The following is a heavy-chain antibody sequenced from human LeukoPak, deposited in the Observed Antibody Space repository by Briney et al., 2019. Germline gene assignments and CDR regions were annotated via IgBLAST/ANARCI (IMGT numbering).Heavy chain of an antibody. CDR3: VRDRGTYRPIDY. D-gene: IGHD1-26*01. CDR1: GFTFSDYY. J-gene: IGHJ4*02. V-gene: IGHV3-11*05. CDR2: ISSSSSYI. Sequence: PGGSLRLSCAAPGFTFSDYYMSWIRQAPGKGLEWVSSISSSSSYIYYADSVKGRFTISRDNAQNSLYLQMNSLRAEDTAIYYCVRDRGTYRPIDYWGQGTLVTVSS.